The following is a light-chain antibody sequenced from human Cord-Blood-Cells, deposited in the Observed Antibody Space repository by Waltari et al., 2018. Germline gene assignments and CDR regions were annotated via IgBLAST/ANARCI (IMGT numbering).Light chain of an antibody. CDR1: SSHIGSNY. Sequence: QSVLTQPPSAYGTPGQRVTIPCSGRSSHIGSNYVYWYQQLPGTAPKLLIYRNNQRPSGVPDRFSGSKSGTSASLAISGLRSEDEADYYCAAWDDSLSGVVFGGGTKLTVL. CDR2: RNN. V-gene: IGLV1-47*01. J-gene: IGLJ2*01. CDR3: AAWDDSLSGVV.